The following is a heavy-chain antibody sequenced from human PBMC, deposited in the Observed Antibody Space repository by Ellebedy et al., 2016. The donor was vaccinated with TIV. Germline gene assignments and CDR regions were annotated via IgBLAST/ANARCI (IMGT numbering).Heavy chain of an antibody. V-gene: IGHV4-30-4*08. J-gene: IGHJ4*02. Sequence: MPSETLSLTCTVSGGSISSGAYYWSWIRQHPGKGLEWIGYIFYSGSTYYNPSLNSRVTISVDTSKKQFSLKLSSVTAADTAVYYCARSSMIVVVPFDYWGQGTLVTVSS. D-gene: IGHD3-22*01. CDR2: IFYSGST. CDR1: GGSISSGAYY. CDR3: ARSSMIVVVPFDY.